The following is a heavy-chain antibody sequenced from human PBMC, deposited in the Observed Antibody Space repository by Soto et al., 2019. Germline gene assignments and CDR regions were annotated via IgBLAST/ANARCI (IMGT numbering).Heavy chain of an antibody. V-gene: IGHV3-48*01. D-gene: IGHD3-10*01. CDR2: ISSGSNTI. CDR1: KFTFSSYS. Sequence: EVQLVESGGGLVQPGGSLRLSCAASKFTFSSYSMNWVRQAPGQGLEWVSHISSGSNTIYYADSVKGRFTISRDNAKNSMHLQMSSLRAEDTAVYYCARKTYGSGNYFHDYWGQGTLVTVSS. J-gene: IGHJ4*01. CDR3: ARKTYGSGNYFHDY.